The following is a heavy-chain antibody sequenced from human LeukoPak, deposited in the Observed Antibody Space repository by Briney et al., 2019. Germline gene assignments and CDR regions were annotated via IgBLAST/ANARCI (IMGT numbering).Heavy chain of an antibody. J-gene: IGHJ4*02. CDR2: ISYSGST. CDR1: GDSVSSDSNY. V-gene: IGHV4-30-4*01. D-gene: IGHD3-22*01. CDR3: ARHVLTGGDY. Sequence: SQTLSLTCTVSGDSVSSDSNYWTWIRQPPGKGLEWIGYISYSGSTSYNPSLKSRLTISIDTSKNQFSLKLTSVTAADMAVYYCARHVLTGGDYWGQGTLVTVSS.